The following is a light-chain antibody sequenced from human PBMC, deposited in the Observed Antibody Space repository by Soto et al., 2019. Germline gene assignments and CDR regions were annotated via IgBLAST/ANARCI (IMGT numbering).Light chain of an antibody. CDR1: SSNIGSNY. J-gene: IGLJ2*01. V-gene: IGLV1-51*01. CDR2: DNN. Sequence: QSVLTQPPSVSAAPGEKVSISCSGGSSNIGSNYVSWYQQLPGAAPKLLIYDNNKRPSGIPDRFSGSTSGTSATLGITGLQTGDEADYYCGTWDSSLPVSVVFGRGTKLTVL. CDR3: GTWDSSLPVSVV.